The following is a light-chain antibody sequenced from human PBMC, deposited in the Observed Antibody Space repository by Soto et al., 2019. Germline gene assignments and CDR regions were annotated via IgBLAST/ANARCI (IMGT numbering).Light chain of an antibody. CDR1: QSVDNW. CDR2: RAS. CDR3: QHYSASSPWT. J-gene: IGKJ1*01. Sequence: DIQMTQSPATLPASVGDRVTITCRASQSVDNWLAWFQQKPDKAPKVLIHRASSLDSGVTSTFSGSGWGTEFTLTTTSLQPDDLATYYCQHYSASSPWTFGQGNKVEIK. V-gene: IGKV1-5*03.